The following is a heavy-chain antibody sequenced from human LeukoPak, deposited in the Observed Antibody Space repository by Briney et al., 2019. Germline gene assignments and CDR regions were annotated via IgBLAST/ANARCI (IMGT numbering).Heavy chain of an antibody. J-gene: IGHJ3*02. CDR1: GFTVSSNY. V-gene: IGHV3-66*01. D-gene: IGHD3-22*01. CDR2: IYSGGST. CDR3: AKDTAYYYDSSDLGDAFDI. Sequence: GGSLRLSCAASGFTVSSNYMGWVRQAPGKGLEWVSVIYSGGSTYYADSVKGRFTISRDNSKNTLYLQMNSLRAEDTAVYYCAKDTAYYYDSSDLGDAFDIWGQGTMVTVSS.